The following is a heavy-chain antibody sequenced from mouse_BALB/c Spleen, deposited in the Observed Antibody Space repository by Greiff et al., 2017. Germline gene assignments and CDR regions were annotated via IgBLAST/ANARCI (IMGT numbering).Heavy chain of an antibody. V-gene: IGHV5-6-5*01. CDR1: GFTFSSYA. CDR2: ISSGGST. CDR3: ARVPSTMITTRAYLDY. J-gene: IGHJ4*01. Sequence: EVKLVESGGGLVKPGGSLKLSCAASGFTFSSYAMSWVRQTPEKRLEWVASISSGGSTYYPDSVKGRFTISRDNARNILYLQMSSLRSEDTAMYYCARVPSTMITTRAYLDYWGQGTSVTVSS. D-gene: IGHD2-4*01.